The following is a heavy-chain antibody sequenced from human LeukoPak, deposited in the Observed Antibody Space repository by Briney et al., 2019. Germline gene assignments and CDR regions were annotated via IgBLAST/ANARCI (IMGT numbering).Heavy chain of an antibody. CDR3: ARDAALTGYTYYYYYMDV. V-gene: IGHV4-39*07. D-gene: IGHD7-27*01. CDR1: GGSISSSSYY. Sequence: PSETLSLTCTVSGGSISSSSYYWGWIRQPPGKGLEWIGSIYCSGSTYYNPSLKSRVTMSVDTSKNQFSLKLSSVTAADTAVYYCARDAALTGYTYYYYYMDVWGKGTTVTISS. CDR2: IYCSGST. J-gene: IGHJ6*03.